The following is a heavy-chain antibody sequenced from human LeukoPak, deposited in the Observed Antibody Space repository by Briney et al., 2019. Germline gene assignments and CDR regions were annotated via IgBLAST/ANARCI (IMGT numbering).Heavy chain of an antibody. CDR2: IIPIFGTA. CDR3: ARWGLGYCSGGSCYSGYYYYYMDV. Sequence: ASVKVSCKASGGTFSSYAISWVRQAPGQGLEWMGGIIPIFGTANYAQKFQGRVTMTRNTSISTAYMELSSLRSEDTAVYYCARWGLGYCSGGSCYSGYYYYYMDVWGKGTTVTISS. J-gene: IGHJ6*03. D-gene: IGHD2-15*01. V-gene: IGHV1-69*05. CDR1: GGTFSSYA.